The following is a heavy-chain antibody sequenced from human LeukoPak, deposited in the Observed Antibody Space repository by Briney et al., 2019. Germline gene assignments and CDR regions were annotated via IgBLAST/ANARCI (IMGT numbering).Heavy chain of an antibody. CDR3: ARDGLNYYGDYDSWYFDL. V-gene: IGHV3-11*06. Sequence: PGGSLRLSCAASGFTLSDYYMSWIRQAPGKGLEWVSYISSSSSYTNYADSVKGRFTISRDNAKNSLYLQMNSLRAEDTAVYYCARDGLNYYGDYDSWYFDLWGRGTLVTVSS. CDR1: GFTLSDYY. J-gene: IGHJ2*01. D-gene: IGHD4-17*01. CDR2: ISSSSSYT.